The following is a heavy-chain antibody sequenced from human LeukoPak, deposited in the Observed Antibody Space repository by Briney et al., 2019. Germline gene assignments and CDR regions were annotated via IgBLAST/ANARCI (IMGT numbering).Heavy chain of an antibody. CDR2: IYSGGST. J-gene: IGHJ4*02. CDR3: ARDRGAGSSSSGY. Sequence: GGSLRLSCAASGFTVSSNYMSWVRQAPGKGLEWVSVIYSGGSTYYADSVKGRFTISRDNSKNTLYLQMNSLRAEDTAVYYCARDRGAGSSSSGYWGQGTLVTVSS. V-gene: IGHV3-66*01. D-gene: IGHD6-13*01. CDR1: GFTVSSNY.